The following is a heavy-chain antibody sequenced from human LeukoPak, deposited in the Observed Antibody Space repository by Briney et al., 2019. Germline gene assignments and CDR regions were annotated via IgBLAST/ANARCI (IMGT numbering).Heavy chain of an antibody. Sequence: SETLSLTCTVSGYSISSDYYWGWIRQPPGKGLGWIASVSHSGSTYYNPSLKSRVTISVDTSKNQFSLKVTSVTAADTALYYCARERIERYTYASSDFDYWGRGTLVTVSS. CDR1: GYSISSDYY. D-gene: IGHD5-18*01. CDR3: ARERIERYTYASSDFDY. CDR2: VSHSGST. V-gene: IGHV4-38-2*02. J-gene: IGHJ4*02.